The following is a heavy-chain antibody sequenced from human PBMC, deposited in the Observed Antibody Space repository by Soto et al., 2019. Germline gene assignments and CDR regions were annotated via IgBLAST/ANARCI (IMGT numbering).Heavy chain of an antibody. V-gene: IGHV3-23*01. Sequence: EVQLLESGGGLVQPGGSLRLSCAASRFTFSSYAMSWVRQAPGKGLEWVSAINDGGDGTYYADSVKGRFTISRDNSKNTLYLQMNSLRAEDTAVYYCAKGLSVAGIGGDFDYWGQGTLVTVSS. CDR2: INDGGDGT. CDR1: RFTFSSYA. D-gene: IGHD6-19*01. CDR3: AKGLSVAGIGGDFDY. J-gene: IGHJ4*02.